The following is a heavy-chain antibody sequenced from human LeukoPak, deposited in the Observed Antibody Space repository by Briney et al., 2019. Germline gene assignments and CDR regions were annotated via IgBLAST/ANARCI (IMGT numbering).Heavy chain of an antibody. D-gene: IGHD3-16*01. CDR3: ARYYDPPVGDAFDI. Sequence: PGGSLRLSCAASGFRFGSDWMIWVRQAPGKGLEWVANINPDGSETYYVDSVKGRFTISRDNGKNSLYLQLNSLRADDTAVYYCARYYDPPVGDAFDIWGQGTLVTVSS. J-gene: IGHJ3*02. V-gene: IGHV3-7*01. CDR1: GFRFGSDW. CDR2: INPDGSET.